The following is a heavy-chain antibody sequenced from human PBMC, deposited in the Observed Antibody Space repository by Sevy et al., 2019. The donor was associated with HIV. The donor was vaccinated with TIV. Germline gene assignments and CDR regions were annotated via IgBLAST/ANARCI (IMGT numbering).Heavy chain of an antibody. CDR1: GYTLTELS. V-gene: IGHV1-24*01. D-gene: IGHD3-10*02. Sequence: ASVKVSCKDSGYTLTELSMHWVRQAPGKGLEWMGGFDPEDGEIIYAQKFQGRVTMIEDTSTDTAYMELSSLRSEDTAVYYCATDPLITMLGRFDYWGQGTLVTVSS. CDR2: FDPEDGEI. J-gene: IGHJ4*02. CDR3: ATDPLITMLGRFDY.